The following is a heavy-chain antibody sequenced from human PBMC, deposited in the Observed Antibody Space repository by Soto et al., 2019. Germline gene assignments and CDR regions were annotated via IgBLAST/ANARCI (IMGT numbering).Heavy chain of an antibody. J-gene: IGHJ4*02. CDR2: IPYDRSNK. V-gene: IGHV3-30*18. Sequence: QVQLVESGGGVVQPGRSLRLSCAASGFTFSVYGMHWVRQAPGKGLEWVVVIPYDRSNKKYADSVKGRFTISRDNSKNMLYLEMNSLRPEDTAVYYCAKDSGQWLAAGVFDYWGQGTLVTVSS. D-gene: IGHD6-19*01. CDR1: GFTFSVYG. CDR3: AKDSGQWLAAGVFDY.